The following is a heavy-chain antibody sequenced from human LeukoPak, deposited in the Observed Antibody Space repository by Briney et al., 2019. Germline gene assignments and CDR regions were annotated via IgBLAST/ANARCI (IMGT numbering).Heavy chain of an antibody. Sequence: GGSLRLSCAASGFTFSNAWMSWVRQAPGKGLEWVGRIKSKTDGGTTDYAAPVKGRFTISRDDSKNTLYLQMNSLKTEDTAVYYCTQSSLLEWLLGSYWGQGTLVTVSS. CDR2: IKSKTDGGTT. V-gene: IGHV3-15*01. J-gene: IGHJ4*02. CDR1: GFTFSNAW. CDR3: TQSSLLEWLLGSY. D-gene: IGHD3-3*01.